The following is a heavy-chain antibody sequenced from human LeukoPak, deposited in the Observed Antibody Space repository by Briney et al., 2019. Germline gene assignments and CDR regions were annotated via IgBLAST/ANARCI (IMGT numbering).Heavy chain of an antibody. Sequence: GASVKVSCKASGYTFTSYYMHWVRQAPGQGLEWMGWINPNSGGTNYAQKFQGRVTMTRDTSISTAYMELSRLRSDDTAVYYCARDPYYDILTGYYKRSWFDPWGQGTLVTVSS. CDR3: ARDPYYDILTGYYKRSWFDP. J-gene: IGHJ5*02. D-gene: IGHD3-9*01. CDR2: INPNSGGT. V-gene: IGHV1-2*02. CDR1: GYTFTSYY.